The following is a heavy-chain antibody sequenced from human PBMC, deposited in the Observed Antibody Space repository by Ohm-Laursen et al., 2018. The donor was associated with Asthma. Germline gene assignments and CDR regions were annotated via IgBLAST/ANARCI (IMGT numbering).Heavy chain of an antibody. CDR2: ISGSGGST. J-gene: IGHJ4*02. D-gene: IGHD2-2*01. Sequence: SLRLSCAASGFTFSSYAMSWVRQAPGKGLEWVSAISGSGGSTYYADSVKGRLTISRDNSKNTLYLQMNSLRAEDTAVYYCAKDRTVVVPAAYDYWGQGTLVTVSS. CDR1: GFTFSSYA. V-gene: IGHV3-23*01. CDR3: AKDRTVVVPAAYDY.